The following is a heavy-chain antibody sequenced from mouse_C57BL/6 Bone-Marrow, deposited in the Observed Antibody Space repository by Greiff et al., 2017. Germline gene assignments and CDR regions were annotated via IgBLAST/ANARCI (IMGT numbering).Heavy chain of an antibody. CDR1: GFTFSSYA. CDR3: ARDRGDYFDV. D-gene: IGHD3-3*01. V-gene: IGHV5-4*01. J-gene: IGHJ1*03. CDR2: ISDGGSYT. Sequence: EVKLQESGGGLVKPGGSLKLSCAASGFTFSSYAMSWVRQTPEKRLEWVATISDGGSYTYYPDNVKGRFTISRDNAKNNLYLQMSHLKSEDTAMYYCARDRGDYFDVWGTGTTVTVSS.